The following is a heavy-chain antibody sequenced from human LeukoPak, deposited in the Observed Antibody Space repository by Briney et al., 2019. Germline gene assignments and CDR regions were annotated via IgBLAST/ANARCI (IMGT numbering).Heavy chain of an antibody. CDR2: ISSSSSTI. CDR1: GFTFSSYS. Sequence: GGSLRLSCAASGFTFSSYSMNWVRQAPGKGLEWASYISSSSSTIYYADSVKGRFTISRDNAKNSLYLQMNSLRAEDTAVYYCARDSSDPYYYDSSGLAPADYWGQGTLVTVSS. CDR3: ARDSSDPYYYDSSGLAPADY. J-gene: IGHJ4*02. D-gene: IGHD3-22*01. V-gene: IGHV3-48*01.